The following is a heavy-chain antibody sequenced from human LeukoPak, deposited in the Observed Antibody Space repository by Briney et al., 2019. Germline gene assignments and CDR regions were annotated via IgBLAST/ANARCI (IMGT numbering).Heavy chain of an antibody. CDR3: ARGSSSQYFRF. CDR1: GYVFFSHP. Sequence: ASVNVSCKPSGYVFFSHPVSWVRQAAGQALEWMGWISAYSGNTRYAQRCQGRVTMTTEASTNTAYMELTSLRSDDTAIYFCARGSSSQYFRFWGQGTLVTVSS. J-gene: IGHJ1*01. D-gene: IGHD3-10*01. V-gene: IGHV1-18*01. CDR2: ISAYSGNT.